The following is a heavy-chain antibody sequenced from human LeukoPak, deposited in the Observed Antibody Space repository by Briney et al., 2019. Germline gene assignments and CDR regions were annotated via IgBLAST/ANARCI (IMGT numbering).Heavy chain of an antibody. D-gene: IGHD1-20*01. V-gene: IGHV4-59*01. CDR1: GGSISGYY. CDR3: ARETITGTLPFDI. CDR2: IYNSGSP. Sequence: PSETLSLTCTVSGGSISGYYWSWIRHLPEKGLEWIGNIYNSGSPTYNPSLKSRVTTSIDTSNNQFSLNLNSVTAADTALYYCARETITGTLPFDIWGQGTMVTVSS. J-gene: IGHJ3*02.